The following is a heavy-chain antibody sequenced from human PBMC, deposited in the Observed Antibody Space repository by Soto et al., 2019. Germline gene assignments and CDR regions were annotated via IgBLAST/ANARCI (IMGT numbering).Heavy chain of an antibody. D-gene: IGHD3-22*01. V-gene: IGHV3-23*01. J-gene: IGHJ4*02. CDR1: GFTFSSYA. CDR3: SKDSVGYYHDSSGYHEY. Sequence: GGSLRLYCAASGFTFSSYAMSCVRQAPGKGLEWVSAISGSGGITYYADSVKGRFTISRDNSKNTLYLQMKSLRAEDAAVYYCSKDSVGYYHDSSGYHEYWGQGTMVTVSS. CDR2: ISGSGGIT.